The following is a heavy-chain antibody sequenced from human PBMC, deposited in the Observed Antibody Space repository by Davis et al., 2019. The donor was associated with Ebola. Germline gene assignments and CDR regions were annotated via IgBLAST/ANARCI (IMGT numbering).Heavy chain of an antibody. Sequence: ASVKVSCKASAYTFTGNYMNWVRQAPGQGLEWMGWINPNSGGTNYAQKFQGRVTMTRDTSISTAYMELSRLRSDDTAVYYCARDYDFWSVETRAYYYGMDVWGQGTTVTVSS. CDR3: ARDYDFWSVETRAYYYGMDV. J-gene: IGHJ6*02. CDR2: INPNSGGT. V-gene: IGHV1-2*02. CDR1: AYTFTGNY. D-gene: IGHD3-3*01.